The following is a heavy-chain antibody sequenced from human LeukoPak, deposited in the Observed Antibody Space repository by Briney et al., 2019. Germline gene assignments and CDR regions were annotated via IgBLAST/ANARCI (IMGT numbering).Heavy chain of an antibody. D-gene: IGHD2-21*02. J-gene: IGHJ3*02. CDR2: VYHSVST. V-gene: IGHV4-4*02. CDR1: GFTFSAFG. Sequence: PGGSLRLSCAASGFTFSAFGMHWVRQAPGKGLEWIGEVYHSVSTNYYPSLKSRVTISIEKSKNQFSLKLSSVTAADTAVYYCAGAYCGGDCYSGRAFDIWGQGTMVTVSS. CDR3: AGAYCGGDCYSGRAFDI.